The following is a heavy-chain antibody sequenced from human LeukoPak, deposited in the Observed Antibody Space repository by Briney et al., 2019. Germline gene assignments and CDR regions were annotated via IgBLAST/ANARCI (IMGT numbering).Heavy chain of an antibody. CDR3: ARALSEPFYYYGSGSYMGFDY. CDR2: INHSGST. V-gene: IGHV4-34*01. CDR1: GGSFSGYY. Sequence: SETLSLTCAVYGGSFSGYYWSWIRQPPGKGLEWIGEINHSGSTNYNPSLKSRVTISVDTSKNQFSLKLSSVTAADTAVYYCARALSEPFYYYGSGSYMGFDYWGQGTPVTVSS. D-gene: IGHD3-10*01. J-gene: IGHJ4*02.